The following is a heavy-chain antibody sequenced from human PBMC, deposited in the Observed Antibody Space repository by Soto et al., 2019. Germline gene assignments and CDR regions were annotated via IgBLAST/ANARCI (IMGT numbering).Heavy chain of an antibody. V-gene: IGHV2-5*02. J-gene: IGHJ4*02. Sequence: SGPTLVNPTQTLTLTCTFSGFSRSTSGVGVGWIRQPPGKALEWRALIYWDDDKRYSPSLKSRLTITKDTSKNQVVLTMTNMDPVDTATYYCAHPSYSYGPRPDTVTTFHYFDYWGQGTLVTVSS. D-gene: IGHD4-17*01. CDR2: IYWDDDK. CDR1: GFSRSTSGVG. CDR3: AHPSYSYGPRPDTVTTFHYFDY.